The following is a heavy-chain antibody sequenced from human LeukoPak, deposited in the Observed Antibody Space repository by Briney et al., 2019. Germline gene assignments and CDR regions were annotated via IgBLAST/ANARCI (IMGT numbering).Heavy chain of an antibody. CDR3: AREEVAATNYYYSNYRDV. Sequence: SETLSLTCTVSGGSISSYYWSWIRQPAGKGLEWIGRIYTSGSTNYNPSLKSRVTMSVDTSKNQFSLKLSSVTAADTAVYYCAREEVAATNYYYSNYRDVGGKGTTVTISS. D-gene: IGHD2-15*01. CDR2: IYTSGST. J-gene: IGHJ6*03. CDR1: GGSISSYY. V-gene: IGHV4-4*07.